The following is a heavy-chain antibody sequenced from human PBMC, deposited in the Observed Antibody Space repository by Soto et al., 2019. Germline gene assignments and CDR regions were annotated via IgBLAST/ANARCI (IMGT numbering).Heavy chain of an antibody. CDR3: MRDRLVTYGHGLDV. D-gene: IGHD4-17*01. CDR1: GFTFRSYE. CDR2: IWFDGSKK. J-gene: IGHJ6*02. V-gene: IGHV3-33*01. Sequence: QMQLVESGGGVVQPGRSLRLSCAASGFTFRSYEIHWVRQAPGKGLEWVALIWFDGSKKYYVDSVKGRFAVSRDNSKNTLYLQMNSLRIEDTAVYYCMRDRLVTYGHGLDVWGQGTTVTVSS.